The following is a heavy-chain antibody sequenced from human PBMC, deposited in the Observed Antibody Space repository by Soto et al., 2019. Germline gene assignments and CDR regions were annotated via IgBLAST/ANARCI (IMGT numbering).Heavy chain of an antibody. J-gene: IGHJ5*02. CDR2: VYSSGGT. CDR3: ARGPRFSDWFDP. CDR1: GGSMSSYY. D-gene: IGHD3-3*01. Sequence: KTWETLSLTCTVSGGSMSSYYWTWIRQPAGKGLEWIGRVYSSGGTHYNPSLKSRVTISLDTSKNQFSLRLLSVTDADTAVYYCARGPRFSDWFDPCRPGTFLTVSS. V-gene: IGHV4-4*07.